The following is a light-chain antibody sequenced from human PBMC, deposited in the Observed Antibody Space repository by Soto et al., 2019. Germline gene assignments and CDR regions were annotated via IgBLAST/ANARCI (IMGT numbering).Light chain of an antibody. CDR3: QQYHISPPDT. V-gene: IGKV3-15*01. J-gene: IGKJ2*01. CDR1: QSVRSN. Sequence: EIVMTQSPATLSVSPGERATLSCRASQSVRSNLAWYQQKPGQAPRLLIYGASTRATGIPARCSGSGSGTDFTLTISSLQSEDFAVYYCQQYHISPPDTFGQGTKVEIK. CDR2: GAS.